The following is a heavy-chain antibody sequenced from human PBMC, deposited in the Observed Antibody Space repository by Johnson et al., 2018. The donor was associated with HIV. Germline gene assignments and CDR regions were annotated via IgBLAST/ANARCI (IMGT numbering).Heavy chain of an antibody. CDR3: ARVPVVIGGVRKAFDI. CDR1: GITVSSNY. J-gene: IGHJ3*02. V-gene: IGHV3-74*02. D-gene: IGHD3-16*01. Sequence: VQLVESGGDLVQPGGSLRLSCAASGITVSSNYMTWVRQAPGKGLEWVSRINSDGSSTTYADSVKGRFTISRDNAKNILYLQMNSLRAEDTAVYYCARVPVVIGGVRKAFDIWGQGTMVTVSS. CDR2: INSDGSST.